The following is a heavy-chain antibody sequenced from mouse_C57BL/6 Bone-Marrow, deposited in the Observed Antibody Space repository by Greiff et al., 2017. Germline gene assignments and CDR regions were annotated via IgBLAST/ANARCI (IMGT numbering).Heavy chain of an antibody. V-gene: IGHV1-75*01. D-gene: IGHD2-5*01. CDR2: IFPGSGST. J-gene: IGHJ1*03. CDR3: ARVAYYSNYVWYFDV. CDR1: GYTFTDYY. Sequence: QVQLQQSGPELVKPGASVKISCKASGYTFTDYYINWVKQRPGQGLEWIGWIFPGSGSTYYNEKFKGKATLTVDKSSSTAYMSLSSLTSEDSAVYFCARVAYYSNYVWYFDVWGTGTTVTVSS.